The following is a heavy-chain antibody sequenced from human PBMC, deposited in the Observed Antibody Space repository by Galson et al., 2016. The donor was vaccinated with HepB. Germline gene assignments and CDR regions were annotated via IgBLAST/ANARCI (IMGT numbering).Heavy chain of an antibody. Sequence: RLSCAASGFTFTNYGMNWVRQAPGKGLEWVAVLWYDGSNKKYVDSVKGRFTISRDNSKNTVYLQMNSLRAEDTAVYYCARDYVDIVALGALDIWGQGTMVIVSS. V-gene: IGHV3-33*01. CDR2: LWYDGSNK. CDR1: GFTFTNYG. J-gene: IGHJ3*02. CDR3: ARDYVDIVALGALDI. D-gene: IGHD5-12*01.